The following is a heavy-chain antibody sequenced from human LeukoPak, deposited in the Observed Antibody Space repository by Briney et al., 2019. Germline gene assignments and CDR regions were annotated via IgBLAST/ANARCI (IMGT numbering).Heavy chain of an antibody. J-gene: IGHJ5*02. CDR2: IYYSGST. CDR3: ARRASYSSSWFSNWFDP. CDR1: GGSISSSSYY. D-gene: IGHD6-13*01. Sequence: SETLSLTCTVSGGSISSSSYYWGWIRQPPGKGLEWIGSIYYSGSTYYNPALKSRFTISVDTSKNQFSLKLSSVTAADTAVYYCARRASYSSSWFSNWFDPWGQGTLVTVSS. V-gene: IGHV4-39*01.